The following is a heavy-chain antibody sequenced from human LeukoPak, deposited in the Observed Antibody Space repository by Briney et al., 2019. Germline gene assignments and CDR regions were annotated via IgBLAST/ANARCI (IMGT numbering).Heavy chain of an antibody. D-gene: IGHD3-9*01. CDR1: GYTLTELS. CDR3: ATVEDILTGYYRAFDI. CDR2: INPNSGGT. Sequence: ASVKVSCKVSGYTLTELSMHWVRQAPGQGLEWMGWINPNSGGTNYAQKFQGRVTMTRDTSISTAYMELSRLRSDDTAVYYCATVEDILTGYYRAFDIWGQGTMVTVSS. J-gene: IGHJ3*02. V-gene: IGHV1-2*02.